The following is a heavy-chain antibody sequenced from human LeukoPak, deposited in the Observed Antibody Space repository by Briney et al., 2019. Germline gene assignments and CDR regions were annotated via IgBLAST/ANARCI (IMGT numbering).Heavy chain of an antibody. CDR2: IYTSGST. CDR3: ARAPDNWNYVSHFDY. CDR1: GGSISSYY. J-gene: IGHJ4*02. V-gene: IGHV4-4*07. Sequence: TSETLSLTCTVSGGSISSYYWSWIRQPAGKGLEWIGRIYTSGSTNYNPSLKSRVTMSVDTSKNQFSLKLSSVTAADTAVYYCARAPDNWNYVSHFDYWGQGTLVTVSS. D-gene: IGHD1-7*01.